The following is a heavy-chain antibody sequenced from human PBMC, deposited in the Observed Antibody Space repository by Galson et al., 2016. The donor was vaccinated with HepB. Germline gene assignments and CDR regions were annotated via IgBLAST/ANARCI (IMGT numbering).Heavy chain of an antibody. CDR1: GYTFNSYW. V-gene: IGHV5-51*01. CDR3: ARLAWEASLVVPPAIRAFDI. Sequence: QSGAEVKKPGESLKISCQGSGYTFNSYWIGWVRQVPGKGLEWMGIIYPRDSRTKYSPSFQGQVTLSADQSLSAVYLQWSSLKASDSAIYYCARLAWEASLVVPPAIRAFDIWGQGSMVTVSS. J-gene: IGHJ3*02. D-gene: IGHD2-2*02. CDR2: IYPRDSRT.